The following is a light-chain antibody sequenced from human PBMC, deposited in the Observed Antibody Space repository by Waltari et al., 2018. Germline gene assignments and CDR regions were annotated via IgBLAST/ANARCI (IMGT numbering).Light chain of an antibody. CDR1: QTLLYNSDNKNY. Sequence: EIVTTQSPDSLAVSLGERATISCKSSQTLLYNSDNKNYLAWYQQQPGQPPRLLIYWASTREAGVPERFSGSGSGTDFTLTISSLQAEDVAVYYCQQYYSLPTFGQGTRLEIK. CDR3: QQYYSLPT. CDR2: WAS. V-gene: IGKV4-1*01. J-gene: IGKJ5*01.